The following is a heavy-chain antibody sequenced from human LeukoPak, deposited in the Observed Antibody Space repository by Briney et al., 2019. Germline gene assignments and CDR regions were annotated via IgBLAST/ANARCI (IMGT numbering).Heavy chain of an antibody. CDR1: GYMFNSYG. CDR3: ARDYRYDSSGFSSY. Sequence: GASVKVSCEASGYMFNSYGMNWVRQAPGQGLEWMGWINAYNGDTNYAQKLLGRVTLTTDTSTNTAYMELRSLRSDDTAVYYCARDYRYDSSGFSSYWGQGTLVTVSS. J-gene: IGHJ4*02. V-gene: IGHV1-18*01. CDR2: INAYNGDT. D-gene: IGHD3-22*01.